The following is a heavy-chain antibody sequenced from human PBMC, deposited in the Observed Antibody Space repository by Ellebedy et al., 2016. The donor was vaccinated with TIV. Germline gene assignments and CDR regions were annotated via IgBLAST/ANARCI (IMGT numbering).Heavy chain of an antibody. CDR2: IDKSGYSA. Sequence: GESLKISCVASGFTFSSYAMSWVRQAPGKGLEWVSAIDKSGYSAYYADSVKGRFTISRDNSKNTLYLQMNSLRAEDTAVYYCARDRGLMFTSGWYFWFDPWGQGTLVTVSS. D-gene: IGHD6-19*01. CDR3: ARDRGLMFTSGWYFWFDP. V-gene: IGHV3-23*01. CDR1: GFTFSSYA. J-gene: IGHJ5*02.